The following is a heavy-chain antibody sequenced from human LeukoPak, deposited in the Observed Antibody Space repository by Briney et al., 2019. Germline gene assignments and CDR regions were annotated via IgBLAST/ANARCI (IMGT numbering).Heavy chain of an antibody. CDR3: ARGGARQQLVENYFDY. Sequence: PGGSLRLSRAASGFTVTSNYMSSVRQAPGKGLEWVLVIYRGGSTEYADSLKGRFTVSRDNSKNTLYLQMNSLRAEDTAVYYCARGGARQQLVENYFDYWGQGTLVTVSS. CDR2: IYRGGST. D-gene: IGHD6-13*01. J-gene: IGHJ4*02. CDR1: GFTVTSNY. V-gene: IGHV3-53*01.